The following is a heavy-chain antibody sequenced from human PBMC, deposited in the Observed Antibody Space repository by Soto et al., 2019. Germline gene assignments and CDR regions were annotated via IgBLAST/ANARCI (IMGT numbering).Heavy chain of an antibody. Sequence: GGSLRLSCAASGFTFSSYAMSWVRQAPGKGLEWVSAISGSGDSTYYADSVKGRFTISRDNSKNTLYLQMNSLRAEDTAVYYCAKDHSGDIVVVVAADDAFDIWGQGTMVTVSS. J-gene: IGHJ3*02. D-gene: IGHD2-15*01. CDR1: GFTFSSYA. CDR3: AKDHSGDIVVVVAADDAFDI. V-gene: IGHV3-23*01. CDR2: ISGSGDST.